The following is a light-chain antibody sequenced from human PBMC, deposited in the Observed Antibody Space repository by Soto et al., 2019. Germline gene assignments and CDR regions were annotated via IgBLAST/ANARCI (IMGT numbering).Light chain of an antibody. CDR2: GNS. Sequence: QSVLTQPPSVSGAPGQRVTISCTGSSSNIGAGYDVHWYQQLPGTAPKLLIYGNSNRPSGVPDRFSGCKSGTSASLAITGLQADDEADYYCQSYYSSLSGYVFGTGTKLTVL. J-gene: IGLJ1*01. CDR1: SSNIGAGYD. V-gene: IGLV1-40*01. CDR3: QSYYSSLSGYV.